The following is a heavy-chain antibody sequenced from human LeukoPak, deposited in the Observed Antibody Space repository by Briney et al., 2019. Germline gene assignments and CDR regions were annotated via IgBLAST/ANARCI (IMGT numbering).Heavy chain of an antibody. CDR1: GFSLRGYA. D-gene: IGHD5-12*01. V-gene: IGHV3-30-3*01. CDR3: ARDQGEVVATPFDY. CDR2: ISYDGRDQ. Sequence: GGSLRLSCVASGFSLRGYAMHWVRQAPGKGGLEWVTMISYDGRDQYYADSVKGRFTISRDDSKNTLFLQMNSLRVEDTAMYHCARDQGEVVATPFDYWGQGTLVTVSS. J-gene: IGHJ4*02.